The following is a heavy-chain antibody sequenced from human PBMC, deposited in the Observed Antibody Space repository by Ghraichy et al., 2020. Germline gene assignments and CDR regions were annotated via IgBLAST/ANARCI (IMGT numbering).Heavy chain of an antibody. Sequence: ASVKVSCTASGYTFTCYGIRWVRQAPGQGLEWMGWIDPYSGASNYAQKFQGRVTMTGDTSMSTAYMELSGLRSDDTALYFCARQQIYGSGGDLAYWGQGTLVTVSA. V-gene: IGHV1-2*02. CDR3: ARQQIYGSGGDLAY. CDR1: GYTFTCYG. J-gene: IGHJ4*02. D-gene: IGHD3-10*01. CDR2: IDPYSGAS.